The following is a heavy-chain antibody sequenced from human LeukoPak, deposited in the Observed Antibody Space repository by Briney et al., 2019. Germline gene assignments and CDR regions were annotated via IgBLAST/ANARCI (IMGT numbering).Heavy chain of an antibody. J-gene: IGHJ3*02. CDR2: ISAYNGNT. CDR3: ATVASVAAFDI. D-gene: IGHD5-12*01. V-gene: IGHV1-18*01. Sequence: GAAVKVSCKASGYTFTSYGISWVRQAPVQGLEWMGWISAYNGNTNYAQKFQGRVTMTEDTSTDTAYMELSSLRSEDTAVYYCATVASVAAFDIWGQGTMVTVSS. CDR1: GYTFTSYG.